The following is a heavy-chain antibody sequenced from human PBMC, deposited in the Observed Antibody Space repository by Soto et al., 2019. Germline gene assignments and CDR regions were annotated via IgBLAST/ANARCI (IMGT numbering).Heavy chain of an antibody. J-gene: IGHJ5*02. V-gene: IGHV1-24*01. CDR1: GYTLTELS. CDR2: FDPEDGET. CDR3: ATHPTRYSSSWYRGYWFDP. D-gene: IGHD6-13*01. Sequence: ASVKASCKVSGYTLTELSMHWVRQAPGKGLEWMGGFDPEDGETIYAQKFQGRVTMTEDTSTDTAYMELSSLRSEDTAVYYCATHPTRYSSSWYRGYWFDPWGQGTLVTVSS.